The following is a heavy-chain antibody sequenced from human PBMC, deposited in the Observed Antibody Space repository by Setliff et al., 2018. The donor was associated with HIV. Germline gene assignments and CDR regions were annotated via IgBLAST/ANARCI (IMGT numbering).Heavy chain of an antibody. CDR2: MNRDGREK. CDR1: GFTFSSSW. D-gene: IGHD6-13*01. J-gene: IGHJ4*02. Sequence: PGGSLRLSCAASGFTFSSSWMTWVRQAPGRGLKYVAGMNRDGREKLYADSVKGRFTISRDNAKNTLYLQMNSLRAEDTAVYYCARGGSNSWSPFDYWGQGTLVTVSS. V-gene: IGHV3-7*02. CDR3: ARGGSNSWSPFDY.